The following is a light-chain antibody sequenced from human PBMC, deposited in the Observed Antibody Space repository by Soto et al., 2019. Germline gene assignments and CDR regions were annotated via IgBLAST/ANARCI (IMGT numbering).Light chain of an antibody. CDR3: GLYTSSDTPDV. CDR2: VVS. CDR1: SSDVGAYKY. J-gene: IGLJ1*01. V-gene: IGLV2-14*01. Sequence: QSALSQPASVSGSPGQSITISCTGTSSDVGAYKYVSWYQHHPDKAPKLIISVVSNRPSGVSNRFSGSKSGNTASLTISGLQAEDEADYYCGLYTSSDTPDVFGTGTKVTVL.